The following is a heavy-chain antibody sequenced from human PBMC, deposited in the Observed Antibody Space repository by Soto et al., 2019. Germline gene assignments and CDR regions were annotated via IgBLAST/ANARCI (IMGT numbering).Heavy chain of an antibody. CDR1: GYTFTDYS. D-gene: IGHD2-15*01. V-gene: IGHV1-18*01. CDR3: ARRHGDPSSAAGFDY. Sequence: ASVKVSFKASGYTFTDYSISWVRQAPGQGLEWIGWIGTYSGRSDSAQKVRGRLTMTTDTSTTTAYMDLRSLRFDDTAVYYCARRHGDPSSAAGFDYWGQGTLVTVSS. CDR2: IGTYSGRS. J-gene: IGHJ4*02.